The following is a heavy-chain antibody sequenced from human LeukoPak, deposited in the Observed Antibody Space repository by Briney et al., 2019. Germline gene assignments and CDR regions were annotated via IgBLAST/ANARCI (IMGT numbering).Heavy chain of an antibody. CDR3: ARGGVDYKIAGP. CDR1: GGSITSYY. CDR2: IYYSGST. Sequence: SETLSLTCTVSGGSITSYYWSWIRQPPGKGLEWIGYIYYSGSTNYNPSLKSRVTISVDTSKNQFSLKLSSVTAADTAVYYCARGGVDYKIAGPWGQGALVTVSS. V-gene: IGHV4-59*01. J-gene: IGHJ5*02. D-gene: IGHD3-10*01.